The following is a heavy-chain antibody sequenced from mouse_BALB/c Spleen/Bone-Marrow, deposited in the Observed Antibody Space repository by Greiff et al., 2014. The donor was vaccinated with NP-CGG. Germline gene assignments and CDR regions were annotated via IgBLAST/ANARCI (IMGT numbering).Heavy chain of an antibody. J-gene: IGHJ3*01. CDR3: SREVYGKPFAY. V-gene: IGHV1-4*01. CDR1: GYIFTSYT. CDR2: INPSSGYT. D-gene: IGHD2-1*01. Sequence: QVQLQQSGAELARPGASVKMSCKASGYIFTSYTMHWVKQRPGQGLEWIGYINPSSGYTNYNQKFKDKATLTADKSSSTAYMQLISLTSEDSAVYYCSREVYGKPFAYWGQGTLVTVSA.